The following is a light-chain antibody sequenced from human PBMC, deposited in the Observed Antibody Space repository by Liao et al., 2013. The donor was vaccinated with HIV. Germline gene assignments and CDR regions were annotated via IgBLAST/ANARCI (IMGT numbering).Light chain of an antibody. Sequence: SYVLTQPPSVSVAPGKTAGISCGGNNVGSTSVHWYQQKPGQAPVLVIYYDSDRPSGIPERFSGSKSGNTATLTISGTQPMDEADYYCQVWDSYSTFVFGTGTKVTVL. CDR1: NVGSTS. CDR3: QVWDSYSTFV. CDR2: YDS. J-gene: IGLJ1*01. V-gene: IGLV3-21*01.